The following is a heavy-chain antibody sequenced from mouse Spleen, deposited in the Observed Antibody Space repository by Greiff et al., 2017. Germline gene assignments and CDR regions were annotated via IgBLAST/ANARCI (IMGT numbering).Heavy chain of an antibody. CDR3: AKGTLVWRMDY. V-gene: IGHV1-7*01. J-gene: IGHJ4*01. D-gene: IGHD2-10*02. CDR2: INPSSGYT. Sequence: VQLQQSGAELGKPGASVKLSCKASGYTFTSYWMHWVKQRPGQGLEWIGYINPSSGYTKYNQKFKDKATLTADKSSSTAYMQLSSLTYEDSAVYYGAKGTLVWRMDYWGQGTSVTVSS. CDR1: GYTFTSYW.